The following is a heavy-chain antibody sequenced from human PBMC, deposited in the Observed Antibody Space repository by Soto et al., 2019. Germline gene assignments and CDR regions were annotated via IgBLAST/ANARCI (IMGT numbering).Heavy chain of an antibody. Sequence: ASVKVSCKASGYTFINYYMHWVRQAPGQGLEWMGIINPTGGSTTYAQKFQGRVTVTRDTSTSTVYMELSSLRSDDTAVYYCARADAYGDYDYWGQGTLVTVSS. J-gene: IGHJ4*02. V-gene: IGHV1-46*01. D-gene: IGHD4-17*01. CDR2: INPTGGST. CDR3: ARADAYGDYDY. CDR1: GYTFINYY.